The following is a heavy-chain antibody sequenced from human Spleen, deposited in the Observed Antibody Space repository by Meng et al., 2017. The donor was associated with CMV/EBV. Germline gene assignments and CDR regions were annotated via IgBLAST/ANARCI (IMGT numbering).Heavy chain of an antibody. V-gene: IGHV4-39*07. CDR2: IYYSGST. Sequence: HLQRQEAAPGLVKPSETLSLTCTVSGGSISSSSYYWGWIRQPPGKGLEWIGSIYYSGSTYYNPSLKSRVTISVDTSKNQFSLKLSSVTAADTAVYYCARGRRVGSSSPYWYFDLWGRGTLVTVSS. J-gene: IGHJ2*01. D-gene: IGHD6-6*01. CDR3: ARGRRVGSSSPYWYFDL. CDR1: GGSISSSSYY.